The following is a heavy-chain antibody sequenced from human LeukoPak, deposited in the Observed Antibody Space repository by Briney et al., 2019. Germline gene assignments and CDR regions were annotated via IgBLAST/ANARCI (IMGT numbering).Heavy chain of an antibody. Sequence: PSETLSLTCTVSGGSISSSSYYWGWIRQPPGKGLEWIGYIYYSGSTNYNPSLKSRVTISVDTSKNQFSLKLSSVTAADTAVYYCARDLYSYMDVWGKGTTVTISS. V-gene: IGHV4-61*01. CDR1: GGSISSSSYY. CDR3: ARDLYSYMDV. D-gene: IGHD2-21*01. J-gene: IGHJ6*04. CDR2: IYYSGST.